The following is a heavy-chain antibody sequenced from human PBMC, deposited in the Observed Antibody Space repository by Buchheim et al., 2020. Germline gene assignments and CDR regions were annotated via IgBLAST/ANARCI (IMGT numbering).Heavy chain of an antibody. CDR3: ARGSGAAGSPNWFDP. V-gene: IGHV4-34*01. Sequence: QVQLQQWGAGLLKPSETLSLTCAVYGGSFSGYYWSWIRQPPGKGLEWIGEINHSGSTNYNPSLKSRVTISVDTSKNQFPLKLSSVTAADTAVYYCARGSGAAGSPNWFDPWGQGTL. CDR1: GGSFSGYY. CDR2: INHSGST. D-gene: IGHD3-10*01. J-gene: IGHJ5*02.